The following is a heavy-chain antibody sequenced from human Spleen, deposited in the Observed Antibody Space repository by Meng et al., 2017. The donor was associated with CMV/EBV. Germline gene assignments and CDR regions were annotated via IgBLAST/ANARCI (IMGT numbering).Heavy chain of an antibody. CDR2: IIPILGIA. CDR3: ARANTMIAHDAFDI. Sequence: SVKVSCKASGYTFSAYYMHWVRQAPGQGLEWMGRIIPILGIANYAQKFQGRVTITADKSTSTAYMELSSLRSEDTAVYYCARANTMIAHDAFDIWGQGTMVTVSS. CDR1: GYTFSAYY. J-gene: IGHJ3*02. D-gene: IGHD3-22*01. V-gene: IGHV1-69*04.